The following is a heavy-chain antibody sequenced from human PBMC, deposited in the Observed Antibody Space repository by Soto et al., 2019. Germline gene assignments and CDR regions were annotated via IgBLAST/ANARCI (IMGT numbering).Heavy chain of an antibody. V-gene: IGHV1-24*01. J-gene: IGHJ4*02. D-gene: IGHD2-15*01. CDR1: GYTLTELS. Sequence: ASLKVSCKXPGYTLTELSMHWVRHTNGKGLELMGGFDPEDVETIYAQKFQGRVTMTEDTSTDTAYMELSSLRSEDTAVYYCATAEGYCSGGSCYLTPPVYWGQGTLVTVSS. CDR2: FDPEDVET. CDR3: ATAEGYCSGGSCYLTPPVY.